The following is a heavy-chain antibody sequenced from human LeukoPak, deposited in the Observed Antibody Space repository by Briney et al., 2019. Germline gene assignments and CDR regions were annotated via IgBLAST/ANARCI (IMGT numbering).Heavy chain of an antibody. Sequence: GGSLRLSCAASGFTFSSYAMHWVRQAPGKGLEWVAVISYDGSNKYYADSVRGRFTISRDNSKNTLYLQMNSLRAEDTAVYYCAREGDIVVVPAARCFDYWGQGTLVTVSS. CDR3: AREGDIVVVPAARCFDY. V-gene: IGHV3-30-3*01. D-gene: IGHD2-2*01. CDR2: ISYDGSNK. J-gene: IGHJ4*02. CDR1: GFTFSSYA.